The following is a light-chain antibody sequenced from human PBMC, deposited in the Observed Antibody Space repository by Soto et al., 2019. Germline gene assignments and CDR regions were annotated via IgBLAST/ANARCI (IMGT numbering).Light chain of an antibody. CDR3: QQYETSFRYT. CDR2: DRF. CDR1: QTILSK. Sequence: DIQMTQSPSSLSASVGERVTISCRSSQTILSKLGWYQKKPGQAPQLLIFDRFNLVCGVPSRFSGSGSGTEFTLSIGSLQPDDFATYYCQQYETSFRYTFGQGTKLDIK. V-gene: IGKV1-5*01. J-gene: IGKJ2*01.